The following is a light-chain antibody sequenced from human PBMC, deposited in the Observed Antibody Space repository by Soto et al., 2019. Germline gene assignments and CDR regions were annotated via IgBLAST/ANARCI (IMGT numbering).Light chain of an antibody. Sequence: EMLLTQSPGTLSLSPGERVTLSCRASQTVASNYFAWYQQKPGQAPRLLMNGASTRATGVPDRFSGSGAGTHLTLTISRLEPEESAVYYCQQYTNSRWTFGQGTKVDIK. J-gene: IGKJ1*01. CDR2: GAS. CDR3: QQYTNSRWT. V-gene: IGKV3-20*01. CDR1: QTVASNY.